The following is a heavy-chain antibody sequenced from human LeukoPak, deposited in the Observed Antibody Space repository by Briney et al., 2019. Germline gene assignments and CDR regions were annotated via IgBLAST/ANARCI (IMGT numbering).Heavy chain of an antibody. V-gene: IGHV4-4*07. CDR3: ARELGYYGSGSYPNWFDP. CDR2: IYTSGST. D-gene: IGHD3-10*01. CDR1: GGSISSYY. J-gene: IGHJ5*02. Sequence: SETLSLTCTVSGGSISSYYWSWIRQPAGKGLEWIGRIYTSGSTNYNPSLKSRVTMSVDTSKNQFSLKLRSVTAADTAVYYCARELGYYGSGSYPNWFDPWGQGTLVTVSS.